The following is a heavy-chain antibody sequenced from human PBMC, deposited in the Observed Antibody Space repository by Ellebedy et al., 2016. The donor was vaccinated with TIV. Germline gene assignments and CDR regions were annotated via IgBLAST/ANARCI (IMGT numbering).Heavy chain of an antibody. J-gene: IGHJ4*02. CDR3: AKGRETSSTFDC. D-gene: IGHD2-2*01. CDR1: GFSFSSHA. V-gene: IGHV3-23*01. CDR2: VRGGGDWM. Sequence: GESLKISXTASGFSFSSHAVSWVRQAPGKGLEWVSLVRGGGDWMESADSVKGRFTISRDNSKNMVYLQMNSLRGDDTAVYYCAKGRETSSTFDCWGQGTLVTVSS.